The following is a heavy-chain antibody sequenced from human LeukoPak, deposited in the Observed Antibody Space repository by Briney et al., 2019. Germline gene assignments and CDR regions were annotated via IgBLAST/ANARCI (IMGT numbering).Heavy chain of an antibody. D-gene: IGHD3-10*02. CDR2: ISSSGSTI. CDR3: AERGITMIGGV. CDR1: GFTFSSYE. J-gene: IGHJ6*04. V-gene: IGHV3-48*03. Sequence: GGSLRLSCAASGFTFSSYEMNWVRQAPGKGREWVSYISSSGSTIYYADSVKGRFTISRDNAKNSLYLQMNSLRAEDTAVYYCAERGITMIGGVWGKGTTVTISS.